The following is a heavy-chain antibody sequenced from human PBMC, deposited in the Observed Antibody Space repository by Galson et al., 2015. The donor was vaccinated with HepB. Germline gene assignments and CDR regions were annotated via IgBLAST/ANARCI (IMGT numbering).Heavy chain of an antibody. CDR1: GYEFTSYG. D-gene: IGHD4/OR15-4a*01. J-gene: IGHJ4*02. Sequence: SVKVSCKASGYEFTSYGISWVRQAPGQGLEWMAWISTNSGNTKYAQKLQGRVTLTADASTSTAYLELRSLRSDDTAAYYCARDRDYRFDYWGQGTLVTVSS. CDR3: ARDRDYRFDY. V-gene: IGHV1-18*01. CDR2: ISTNSGNT.